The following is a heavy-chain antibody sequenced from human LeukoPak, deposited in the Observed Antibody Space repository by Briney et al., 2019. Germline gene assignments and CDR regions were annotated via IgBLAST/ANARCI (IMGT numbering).Heavy chain of an antibody. J-gene: IGHJ4*02. CDR2: INPNSGGT. Sequence: ASVKVSCKASGYTFTGYYMHWVRQAPGQGLEWMGWINPNSGGTNYAQKFQGRVTMTRDTSISTAYMELSRLRSDDTAVYYCARSLEYSGSYYLYYWGQGTLVTVSS. V-gene: IGHV1-2*02. CDR1: GYTFTGYY. CDR3: ARSLEYSGSYYLYY. D-gene: IGHD1-26*01.